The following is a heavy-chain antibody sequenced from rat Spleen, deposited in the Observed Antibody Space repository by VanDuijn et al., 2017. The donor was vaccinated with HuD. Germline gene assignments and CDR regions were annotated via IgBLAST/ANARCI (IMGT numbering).Heavy chain of an antibody. Sequence: EVQLVESGGGLVQPGRSLKLSCAASGFTFSNYGMAWVRQAPKKGLEWVAYISYDGGSTYYRDSVKGRFTISRDNAKSTLYLQMDSLRSEDTATYYCTTDYPDYWGQGVMVTVSS. V-gene: IGHV5-20*01. CDR3: TTDYPDY. CDR1: GFTFSNYG. J-gene: IGHJ2*01. CDR2: ISYDGGST. D-gene: IGHD1-4*01.